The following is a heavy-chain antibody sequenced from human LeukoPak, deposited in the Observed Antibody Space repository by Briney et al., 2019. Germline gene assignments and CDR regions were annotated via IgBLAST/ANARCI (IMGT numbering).Heavy chain of an antibody. CDR2: ISYDGSNK. CDR1: GFTFSSYG. Sequence: PGESLRLSCAASGFTFSSYGMHWVRQAPGKGLEWVAVISYDGSNKYYADSVKGRFTISRDNSRNTLYLQMNSLRGEDTAVYYCARDLGEMATIPKHGMDVWGQGTTVTVSS. CDR3: ARDLGEMATIPKHGMDV. D-gene: IGHD5-24*01. J-gene: IGHJ6*02. V-gene: IGHV3-30*03.